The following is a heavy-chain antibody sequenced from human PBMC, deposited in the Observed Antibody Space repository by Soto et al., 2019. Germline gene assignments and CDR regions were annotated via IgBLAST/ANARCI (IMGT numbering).Heavy chain of an antibody. CDR2: IWYDGSDK. J-gene: IGHJ6*03. CDR3: ARACVGDYHNYCVDV. CDR1: GFTFSNYA. Sequence: QMQLVESGGGVVQPGTSLRLSCAASGFTFSNYAMHWVRQAPGKGLEWVTIIWYDGSDKNYGDSVKGRFTISRDNSKNTMYLHLNRLRGEETAVYYCARACVGDYHNYCVDVWGSGNRVTVSS. V-gene: IGHV3-33*01. D-gene: IGHD4-17*01.